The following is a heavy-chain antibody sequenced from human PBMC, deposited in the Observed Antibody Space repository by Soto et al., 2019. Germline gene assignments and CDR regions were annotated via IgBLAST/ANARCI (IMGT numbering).Heavy chain of an antibody. CDR2: IIPIFGTA. D-gene: IGHD5-18*01. CDR1: GGTFSSYA. V-gene: IGHV1-69*13. J-gene: IGHJ4*02. Sequence: SVKVSCKASGGTFSSYAISWVRQAPGQGLEWMGGIIPIFGTANHAQKFQGRVTITADESTSTAYMELSSLRSEDTAVYYCARGAYSYGWAYFDYWGQGTLVTVSS. CDR3: ARGAYSYGWAYFDY.